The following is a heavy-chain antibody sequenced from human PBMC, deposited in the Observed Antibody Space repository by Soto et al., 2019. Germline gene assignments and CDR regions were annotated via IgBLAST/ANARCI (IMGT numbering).Heavy chain of an antibody. Sequence: QVQLQQWGAGLLKPSETLSLICAVYGGSFSDYYWSWVRQPPGKGLEWIGEINHSGSTNYNPSLNSRLTISVDTSKNQFSLKLSSVTAADTAMYYCARGRIRGVLYYYSGMDVWGQGTAVTVSS. D-gene: IGHD3-10*01. J-gene: IGHJ6*02. CDR2: INHSGST. CDR3: ARGRIRGVLYYYSGMDV. CDR1: GGSFSDYY. V-gene: IGHV4-34*01.